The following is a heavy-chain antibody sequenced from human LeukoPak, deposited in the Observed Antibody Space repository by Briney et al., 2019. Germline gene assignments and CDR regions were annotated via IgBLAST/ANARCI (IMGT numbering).Heavy chain of an antibody. Sequence: SVKVSCKASGGTFSSYAISWVREAPGQGLEWMGRIIPIFGTANYAQKFQGRVTITTDESTSTAYMELSSLRSDDTAVYYCARDGSSSGYYSGYWGQGTLVTVSS. CDR3: ARDGSSSGYYSGY. CDR2: IIPIFGTA. D-gene: IGHD3-22*01. V-gene: IGHV1-69*05. CDR1: GGTFSSYA. J-gene: IGHJ4*02.